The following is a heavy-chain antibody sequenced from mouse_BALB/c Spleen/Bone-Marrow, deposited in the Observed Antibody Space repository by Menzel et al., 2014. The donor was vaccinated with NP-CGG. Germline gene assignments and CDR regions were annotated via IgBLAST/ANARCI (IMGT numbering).Heavy chain of an antibody. J-gene: IGHJ2*01. Sequence: QVQLQQSGAELVRPGTSVKVSCKASGYDINNNLIEWVKQRPGQGLEWIGVIYPGSGGTKYNEKFRDKATLTADRSSNTAYLPRSGLTADDSAAYFGARGTTVDYLAYWGQGTTLTVSS. CDR1: GYDINNNL. V-gene: IGHV1-54*02. D-gene: IGHD1-1*01. CDR2: IYPGSGGT. CDR3: ARGTTVDYLAY.